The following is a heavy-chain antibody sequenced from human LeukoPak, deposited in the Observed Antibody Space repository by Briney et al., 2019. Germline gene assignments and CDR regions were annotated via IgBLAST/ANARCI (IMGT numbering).Heavy chain of an antibody. D-gene: IGHD3-22*01. V-gene: IGHV3-21*01. J-gene: IGHJ4*02. CDR3: ARGNKYYYDSSAKGGDY. CDR2: VSNSGDYI. CDR1: GFTFSSFT. Sequence: GGSLRLSCTVSGFTFSSFTMNWVRQGPGKGLEWVASVSNSGDYISYADSVKGRFTISRDNAKNSLYLQMNSLRAEDTAVYYCARGNKYYYDSSAKGGDYWGQGTLVTVSS.